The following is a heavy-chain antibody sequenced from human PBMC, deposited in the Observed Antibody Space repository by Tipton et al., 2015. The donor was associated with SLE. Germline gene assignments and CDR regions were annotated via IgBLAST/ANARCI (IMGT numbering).Heavy chain of an antibody. J-gene: IGHJ6*02. CDR3: ARSLAAAGTGYYYYGMDV. D-gene: IGHD6-13*01. V-gene: IGHV4-59*01. CDR1: GGSISSYY. Sequence: TLSLTCTVSGGSISSYYWSWIRQPPGKGLEWIGYIYYSGSTNYNPSLKSRVTISVDTSKNQFSLKLSSVTAADTAVYYWARSLAAAGTGYYYYGMDVWGQGTTVTVSS. CDR2: IYYSGST.